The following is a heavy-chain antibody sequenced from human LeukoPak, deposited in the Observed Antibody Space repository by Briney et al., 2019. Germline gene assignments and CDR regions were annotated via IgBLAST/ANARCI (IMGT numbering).Heavy chain of an antibody. J-gene: IGHJ4*02. CDR3: ARSPLYCSSTSCYESPLYYFDY. Sequence: ASVKVSCKASGGTFSSYAISWVRQAPGQGLEWMGGIIPILGTANYAQKFQGRVTITADKSTSTAYMELSSLRSEDTAVYYCARSPLYCSSTSCYESPLYYFDYWGQGTLVTVSS. CDR1: GGTFSSYA. CDR2: IIPILGTA. V-gene: IGHV1-69*06. D-gene: IGHD2-2*01.